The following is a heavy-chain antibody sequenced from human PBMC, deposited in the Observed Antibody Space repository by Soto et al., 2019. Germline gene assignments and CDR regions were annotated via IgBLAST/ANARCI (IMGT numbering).Heavy chain of an antibody. V-gene: IGHV3-53*01. D-gene: IGHD3-10*01. CDR2: IYTGGNT. J-gene: IGHJ5*02. CDR1: GFSVATKY. Sequence: DVQLVESGGGLTQPGGSLRLSCAGSGFSVATKYMNCVRQAPGKGLEWVSVIYTGGNTYYTDCVKGRFIISRDDSKNTLYLQMNRLRAEDTAVYYCAGETYYYDSGNYGWFDPWGQGTLVTVSS. CDR3: AGETYYYDSGNYGWFDP.